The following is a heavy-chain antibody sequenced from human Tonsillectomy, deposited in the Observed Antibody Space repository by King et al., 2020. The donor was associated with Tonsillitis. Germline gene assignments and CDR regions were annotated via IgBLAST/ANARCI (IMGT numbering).Heavy chain of an antibody. CDR1: GDTFPAYW. CDR2: IFPGDSDT. J-gene: IGHJ2*01. D-gene: IGHD5-24*01. Sequence: QLVQSGSEVKKPGESLRISCTGIGDTFPAYWIGWVRQMPGRGPEWMGIIFPGDSDTRYSPSFKGQVTISADVSMSNAYLEWSSLKASDSGIYYCARHDTDGGYFGLWGRGTLISVSS. V-gene: IGHV5-51*01. CDR3: ARHDTDGGYFGL.